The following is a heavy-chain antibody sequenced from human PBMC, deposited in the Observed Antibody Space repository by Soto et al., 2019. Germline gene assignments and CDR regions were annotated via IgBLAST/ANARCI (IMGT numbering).Heavy chain of an antibody. Sequence: LRLSCAASGFTFSDYYMSWIRQAPGKGLEWVSYISSSSSYTNYADSVKGRFTISRDNAKNSLYLQMNSLRAEDTAVYYCARIGEQLVPVYWGQGTLVTVSS. J-gene: IGHJ4*02. CDR3: ARIGEQLVPVY. D-gene: IGHD6-6*01. CDR2: ISSSSSYT. V-gene: IGHV3-11*06. CDR1: GFTFSDYY.